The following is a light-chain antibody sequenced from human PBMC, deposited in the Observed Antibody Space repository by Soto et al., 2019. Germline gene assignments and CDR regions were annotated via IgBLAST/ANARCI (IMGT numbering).Light chain of an antibody. CDR3: QQYKNYSYS. J-gene: IGKJ2*03. CDR2: DAS. Sequence: IQMTQSPSTVSASVGDSVTISCRASQPVNTFLSWYQQKPGGAPKVVIFDASNLGSGVPSRFSGSGFGTAFTLSITSLQPDAFATYYCQQYKNYSYSFGQGTKLEIK. V-gene: IGKV1-5*01. CDR1: QPVNTF.